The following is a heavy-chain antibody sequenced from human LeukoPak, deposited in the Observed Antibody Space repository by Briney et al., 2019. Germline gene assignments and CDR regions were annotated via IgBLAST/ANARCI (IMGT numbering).Heavy chain of an antibody. V-gene: IGHV3-23*01. CDR1: GFTFSSYA. D-gene: IGHD4-4*01. CDR2: IGGSGGST. Sequence: PGGSLRLSCAASGFTFSSYAMNWVRQAPGKGLEGVSAIGGSGGSTSYADSVTGRFTISRDNSKNTLYLQMNSLRAEDTAVYYCAKDALYSNYVRWFDPWGQGTLVTVSS. CDR3: AKDALYSNYVRWFDP. J-gene: IGHJ5*02.